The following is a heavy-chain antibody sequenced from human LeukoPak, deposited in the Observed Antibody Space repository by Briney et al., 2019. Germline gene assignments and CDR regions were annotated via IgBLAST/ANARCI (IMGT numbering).Heavy chain of an antibody. Sequence: GGSLRLSCAASGFTFSSYAMSWVRQAPGKGLEWVSAISGSGGSTYYADSVKGRFTISRDNSKNTLYVQMNSLRAEDTAVYYCAKDVTSEWLRPVFDYWGQGTLVTVSS. J-gene: IGHJ4*02. CDR2: ISGSGGST. CDR1: GFTFSSYA. CDR3: AKDVTSEWLRPVFDY. D-gene: IGHD5-12*01. V-gene: IGHV3-23*01.